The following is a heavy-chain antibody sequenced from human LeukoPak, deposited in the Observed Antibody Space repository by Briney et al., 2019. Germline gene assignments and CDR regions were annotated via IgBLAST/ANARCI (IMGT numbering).Heavy chain of an antibody. J-gene: IGHJ5*02. CDR2: ISGSGNYT. CDR3: AKESPISTGDYTKLNWFDP. V-gene: IGHV3-23*01. D-gene: IGHD4-11*01. Sequence: PGGSLRLSCAASGFTFSIYAMSWVRQAPGKGLEWVSTISGSGNYTYYANSVKGRFTISRDNFKNTVYLQMNRLRAEDTAVYYCAKESPISTGDYTKLNWFDPWGQGTLVTVSS. CDR1: GFTFSIYA.